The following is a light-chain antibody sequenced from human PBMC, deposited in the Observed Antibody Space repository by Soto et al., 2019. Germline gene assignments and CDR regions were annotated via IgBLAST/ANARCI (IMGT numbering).Light chain of an antibody. J-gene: IGLJ2*01. Sequence: QSVLTQPASVSGSPGQSITISCTGTSSDVGGYNYVSWYQQHPGKAPKLMIYEVSNRPSGVSNRFSGSKSGNTASLTISGLQAEDEADYYCSSYTSSILFGGGPK. CDR2: EVS. V-gene: IGLV2-14*01. CDR3: SSYTSSIL. CDR1: SSDVGGYNY.